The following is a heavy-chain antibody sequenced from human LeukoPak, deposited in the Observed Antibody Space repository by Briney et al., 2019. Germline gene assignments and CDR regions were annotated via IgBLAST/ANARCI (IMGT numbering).Heavy chain of an antibody. CDR2: IRYDGSNK. J-gene: IGHJ5*02. CDR1: GFTFSSYG. CDR3: AKDPVVAATLPNWFDP. V-gene: IGHV3-30*02. D-gene: IGHD2-15*01. Sequence: GGSLRLSXAASGFTFSSYGMHWVRQAPGKGLEWVAFIRYDGSNKYYADSVKGRFTISRDNSKNTLYLQMNSLRAEDTAVYYCAKDPVVAATLPNWFDPWGQGTLVTVSS.